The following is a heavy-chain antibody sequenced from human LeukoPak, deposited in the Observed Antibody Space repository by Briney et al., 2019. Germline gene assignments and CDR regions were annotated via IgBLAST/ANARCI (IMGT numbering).Heavy chain of an antibody. CDR1: GFTFTSYA. J-gene: IGHJ4*02. V-gene: IGHV3-7*01. Sequence: GGSLRLFCAASGFTFTSYAMSWVRQAPGKGLEWVANIKYDGSEKYYVDSVKGRFTISRDNAKNSLYLQMNSLTAEDTAVYYCAIQKADLITMIRGVIAYWGQGTLVTVSS. CDR2: IKYDGSEK. D-gene: IGHD3-10*01. CDR3: AIQKADLITMIRGVIAY.